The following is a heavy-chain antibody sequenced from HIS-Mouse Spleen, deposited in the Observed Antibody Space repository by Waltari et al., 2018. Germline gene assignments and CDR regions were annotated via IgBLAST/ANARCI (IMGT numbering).Heavy chain of an antibody. V-gene: IGHV3-21*01. CDR2: ISSSSSYI. CDR3: ARLGGAGGMDV. Sequence: EVQLVESGGGLVKPGGSLRLSCAASGFTFSSYSMNWVRQAPGKGLGWVSSISSSSSYIYYADSVKGRFTITRDNAKNSLYLQMNSLRAEDTAVYYCARLGGAGGMDVWGQGTTVTVSS. CDR1: GFTFSSYS. D-gene: IGHD3-16*01. J-gene: IGHJ6*02.